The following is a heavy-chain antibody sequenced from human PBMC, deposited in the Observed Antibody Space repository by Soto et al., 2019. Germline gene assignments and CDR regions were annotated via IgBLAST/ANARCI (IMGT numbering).Heavy chain of an antibody. J-gene: IGHJ4*02. V-gene: IGHV4-39*01. CDR2: IYYSGSV. Sequence: SETPSLTWSFSCRSISSSTYYWVWMRQSQGNGLEWIGSIYYSGSVYYTPSVKNRVTISVDPSKKKLSLKLSSVTAADKALYFCARQRTSVVTKAYFDVWGPGSLVTVSS. CDR3: ARQRTSVVTKAYFDV. D-gene: IGHD2-21*02. CDR1: CRSISSSTYY.